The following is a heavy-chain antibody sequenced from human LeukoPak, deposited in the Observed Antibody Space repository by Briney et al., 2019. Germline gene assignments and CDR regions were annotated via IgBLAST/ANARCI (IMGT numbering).Heavy chain of an antibody. CDR2: ISSSSTYI. D-gene: IGHD1-26*01. Sequence: GGSLRLSCAISGVSYSRTSLHWVRQAPGKGLEWVSSISSSSTYIYYADSVKGRFTISRDNAENSLSLQMNSLKVEDTAIYYCARSGGTYYGEYFQKWGQGTLVTVSS. V-gene: IGHV3-21*01. CDR3: ARSGGTYYGEYFQK. CDR1: GVSYSRTS. J-gene: IGHJ1*01.